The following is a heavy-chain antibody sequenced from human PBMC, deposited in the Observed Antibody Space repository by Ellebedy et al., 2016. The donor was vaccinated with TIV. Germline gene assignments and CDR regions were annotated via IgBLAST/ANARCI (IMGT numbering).Heavy chain of an antibody. J-gene: IGHJ5*02. D-gene: IGHD5-12*01. CDR3: ARGKGGYSGYEGLYNSFDL. Sequence: ASVKVSXKTSGYTFTTFIIHWVRQAPGQRLEWMGWINPGNGNTKYSQNFQARVTITSDTSARTAYMEVSSLRSEDTAVYYCARGKGGYSGYEGLYNSFDLWGQGTLVTVSS. V-gene: IGHV1-3*01. CDR2: INPGNGNT. CDR1: GYTFTTFI.